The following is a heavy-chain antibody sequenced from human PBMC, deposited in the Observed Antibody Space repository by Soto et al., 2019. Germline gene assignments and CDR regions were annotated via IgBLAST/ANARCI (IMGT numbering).Heavy chain of an antibody. D-gene: IGHD6-19*01. V-gene: IGHV5-10-1*03. CDR3: ARYRGYSSGWPHPHYYYYGMDV. Sequence: EVQLVQSGAEVKKPGESLRISCKGSGYSFTSYWISWVRQMPGKGLEWMGRIDPSDSYTNYSPSFQGHVTISADKSISTAYLQWSSLKASDTAMYYCARYRGYSSGWPHPHYYYYGMDVWGQGTTVTVSS. J-gene: IGHJ6*02. CDR1: GYSFTSYW. CDR2: IDPSDSYT.